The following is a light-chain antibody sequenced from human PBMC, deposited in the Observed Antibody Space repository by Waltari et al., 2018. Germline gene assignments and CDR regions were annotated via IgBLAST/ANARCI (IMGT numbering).Light chain of an antibody. V-gene: IGLV2-14*03. J-gene: IGLJ1*01. CDR1: SSDAGGYNF. Sequence: QSALTQPASVSGSPGQSITISCTGTSSDAGGYNFASWHQQHPGKAPNLLINDVSKRPSGVSNRFSGSKSGNTASLTISGLQAEDEADYYCSSYTSTNTYVFGTGTEVTVL. CDR2: DVS. CDR3: SSYTSTNTYV.